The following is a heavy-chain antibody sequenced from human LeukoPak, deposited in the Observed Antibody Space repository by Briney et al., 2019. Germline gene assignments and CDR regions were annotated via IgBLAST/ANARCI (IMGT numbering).Heavy chain of an antibody. J-gene: IGHJ4*02. D-gene: IGHD5-18*01. CDR2: ISYDGSNK. CDR1: GFTFSSYA. Sequence: GGSLRLSCAASGFTFSSYAMHWVRQAPGKGLEWVAVISYDGSNKYYADSVKGRFTISRDNSKNTLYLQMNSLRAEDTAVYYCARDPQPFDYWGQGTLVTVSS. CDR3: ARDPQPFDY. V-gene: IGHV3-30-3*01.